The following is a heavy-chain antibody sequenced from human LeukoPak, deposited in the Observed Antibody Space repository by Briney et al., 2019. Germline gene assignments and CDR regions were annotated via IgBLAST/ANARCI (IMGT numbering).Heavy chain of an antibody. CDR2: ISSSGSTI. D-gene: IGHD3-10*02. V-gene: IGHV3-48*03. J-gene: IGHJ6*04. CDR1: GFTFSSYE. Sequence: PGGSLRLSCTASGFTFSSYEMNWVRQAPGKGLEWVSYISSSGSTIYYAHSVKGRFTISRDNAKNSLYLKMNSLRAEDTAVYYCAELGITMIGGVWGKGTTVTISS. CDR3: AELGITMIGGV.